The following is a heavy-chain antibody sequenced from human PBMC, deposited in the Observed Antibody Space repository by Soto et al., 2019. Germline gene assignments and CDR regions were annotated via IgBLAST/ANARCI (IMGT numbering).Heavy chain of an antibody. CDR3: ASVTFGGIVLAH. CDR2: IYFNGNT. Sequence: SETLSLTCTVSAASFSKYYWTWIRQPPGKGLEWIGYIYFNGNTKYNPSLEGRLTISIDTSKKEFSLKLTSVTAADAAVYYCASVTFGGIVLAHWGQGTLVTV. J-gene: IGHJ4*02. CDR1: AASFSKYY. D-gene: IGHD3-16*01. V-gene: IGHV4-59*01.